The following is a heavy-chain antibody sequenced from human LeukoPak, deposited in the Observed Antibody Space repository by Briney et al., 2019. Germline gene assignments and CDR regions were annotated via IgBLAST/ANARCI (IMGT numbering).Heavy chain of an antibody. D-gene: IGHD4-11*01. CDR3: AREPMTTVTTFLDY. J-gene: IGHJ4*02. Sequence: GGSLRLSCAASGFTFSSYSMNWVRQAPGKGLEWVSYISSSSSTIYYADSVKGRFTISRDNAKNSLYLQMNSLRAEDTAVYYCAREPMTTVTTFLDYWGQGTLVTVSS. CDR2: ISSSSSTI. CDR1: GFTFSSYS. V-gene: IGHV3-48*01.